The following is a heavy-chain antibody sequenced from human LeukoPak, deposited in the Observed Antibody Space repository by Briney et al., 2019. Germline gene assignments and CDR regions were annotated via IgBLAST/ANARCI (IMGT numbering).Heavy chain of an antibody. CDR2: ISSSSSDI. Sequence: PGGSLRLSCTASGFTFSSYTMNWVRQAPGKGLEWVSLISSSSSDIYYADSVKGRFTISSDNANNSLYLQMSSLRADDTAVYYCARVYYGGSLDYWGQGTLVTVSS. CDR1: GFTFSSYT. D-gene: IGHD4-23*01. V-gene: IGHV3-21*01. J-gene: IGHJ4*02. CDR3: ARVYYGGSLDY.